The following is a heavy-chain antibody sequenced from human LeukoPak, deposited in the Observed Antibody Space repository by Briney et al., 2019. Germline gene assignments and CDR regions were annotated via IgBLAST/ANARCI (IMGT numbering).Heavy chain of an antibody. CDR2: IAVSGNT. V-gene: IGHV3-23*01. Sequence: PGGSLRLSCVASGFSLSNFAMSWVRQAPGKGLEWVTAIAVSGNTYYEESVKGRFTISRDSTKNTLYLQMNSLRAEDTAVYYCAKETAELYYYHMDVWGKGTTVTVSS. J-gene: IGHJ6*03. CDR1: GFSLSNFA. D-gene: IGHD6-13*01. CDR3: AKETAELYYYHMDV.